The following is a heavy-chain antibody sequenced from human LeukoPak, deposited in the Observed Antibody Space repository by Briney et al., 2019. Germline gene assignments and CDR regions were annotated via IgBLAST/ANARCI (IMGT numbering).Heavy chain of an antibody. Sequence: GGSLTPSCATSGFNLNDRGFCLVRQAPREGLELVSFISHDTRAIFYADAVQGRFIISSDNAKKAIYLHMSRLKVEDTAVYVCARDDGYCGDGGCYATLDCWGQGTLVIVSS. J-gene: IGHJ4*02. CDR2: ISHDTRAI. CDR1: GFNLNDRG. CDR3: ARDDGYCGDGGCYATLDC. D-gene: IGHD2-15*01. V-gene: IGHV3-48*04.